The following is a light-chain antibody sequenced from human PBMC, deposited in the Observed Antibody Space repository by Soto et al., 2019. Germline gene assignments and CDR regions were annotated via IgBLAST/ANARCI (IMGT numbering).Light chain of an antibody. Sequence: QSVLTQPPSASGTPGQRVTISCSGSNSNIGTNSVNWFRQVPGTAPKLLISRNTQRPSGVPDRFSGSKSGTSASLAISGLRSDDEADYYCAAWDDSLNGQVFGGGTKVTVL. CDR1: NSNIGTNS. V-gene: IGLV1-44*01. CDR2: RNT. CDR3: AAWDDSLNGQV. J-gene: IGLJ3*02.